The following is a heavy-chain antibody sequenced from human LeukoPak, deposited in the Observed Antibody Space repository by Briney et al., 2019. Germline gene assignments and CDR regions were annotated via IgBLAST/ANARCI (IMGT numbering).Heavy chain of an antibody. D-gene: IGHD5-18*01. Sequence: SETLSLTCTVSGGSNSSYYWSWIRQPPGKGLEWIGYIYYSGSTNYNPSLKSRVTISVDTSKNQFSLKLSSVTAADTAVYYCARHDGYSSLMDVRGQGTTVTVSS. V-gene: IGHV4-59*08. J-gene: IGHJ6*02. CDR1: GGSNSSYY. CDR2: IYYSGST. CDR3: ARHDGYSSLMDV.